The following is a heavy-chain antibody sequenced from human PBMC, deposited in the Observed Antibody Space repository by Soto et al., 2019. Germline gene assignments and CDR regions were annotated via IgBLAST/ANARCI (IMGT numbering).Heavy chain of an antibody. CDR2: INHSGST. Sequence: SETLSLTCAGYGGSFSGYYWSWIRQPPGKGLEWIGEINHSGSTNYNPSLKSRVTISVDTSKNQFSLKLSSVTAADTAVYYCERFRCYHLPPYHLDLSGKGTTVTVSS. J-gene: IGHJ6*03. CDR3: ERFRCYHLPPYHLDL. CDR1: GGSFSGYY. V-gene: IGHV4-34*01. D-gene: IGHD2-15*01.